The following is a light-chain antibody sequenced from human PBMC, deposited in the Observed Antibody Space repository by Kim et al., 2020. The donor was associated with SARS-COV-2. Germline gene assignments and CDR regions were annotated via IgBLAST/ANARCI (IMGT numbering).Light chain of an antibody. CDR2: DAS. CDR1: QSNNSG. J-gene: IGKJ4*01. Sequence: AAKGDGVTITGRASQSNNSGLAWYQQNPGKAPNLLIYDASSWESGVPARFSGSGSGTEFTLTITSLQPDDFATYYCQQYEAFPLTFGEGTKVDIK. V-gene: IGKV1-5*01. CDR3: QQYEAFPLT.